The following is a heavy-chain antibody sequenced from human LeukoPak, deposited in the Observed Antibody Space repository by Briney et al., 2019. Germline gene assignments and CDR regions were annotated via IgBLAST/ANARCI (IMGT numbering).Heavy chain of an antibody. J-gene: IGHJ2*01. Sequence: GGSLRLSCAASGFTFRSYSMNWVRQAPGKGLEWVSSISAGSDRSSYIYDADSVNGRFTISRDNANNSLFLQMNRPRPEDTAVYYCARGFSTSWYHFWYFDLWGRGTLVTVSS. D-gene: IGHD6-13*01. V-gene: IGHV3-21*01. CDR3: ARGFSTSWYHFWYFDL. CDR2: ISAGSDRSSYI. CDR1: GFTFRSYS.